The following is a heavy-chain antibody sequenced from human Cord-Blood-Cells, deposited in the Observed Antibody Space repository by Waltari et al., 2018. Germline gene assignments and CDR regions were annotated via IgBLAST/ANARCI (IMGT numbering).Heavy chain of an antibody. CDR3: ARGNWDSHDY. D-gene: IGHD1-1*01. Sequence: EVQLVESGGGLVQPGGSLRLSCAASGFTFSSYWMHWVRQAPGKGLVVVSRINSDGSSTSYADAVKGRFTISRDNAKNTLYLQMNSLRAEDTAVYYCARGNWDSHDYWGQGTLVTVSS. CDR2: INSDGSST. J-gene: IGHJ4*02. V-gene: IGHV3-74*01. CDR1: GFTFSSYW.